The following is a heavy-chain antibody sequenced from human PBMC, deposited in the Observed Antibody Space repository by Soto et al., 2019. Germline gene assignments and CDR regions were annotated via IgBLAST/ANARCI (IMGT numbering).Heavy chain of an antibody. V-gene: IGHV4-4*02. CDR1: GVSITSSDW. J-gene: IGHJ5*02. CDR3: ARRTVGQFLELGFDP. D-gene: IGHD3-3*01. Sequence: QGQLQESGPRLVKPSGTLSLTCAVSGVSITSSDWWTWVRQPPGKGLEWLGEIYHGVGANYNPSLKSRVSISLDTSKHQFSLGLPSVTLADTAVYYCARRTVGQFLELGFDPWRQGTLVTVSP. CDR2: IYHGVGA.